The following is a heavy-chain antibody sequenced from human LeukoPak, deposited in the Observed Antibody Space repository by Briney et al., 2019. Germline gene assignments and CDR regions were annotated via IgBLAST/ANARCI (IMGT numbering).Heavy chain of an antibody. CDR3: ARAYRGYYGSGSYYNDAFDI. D-gene: IGHD3-10*01. CDR1: GFAFSSYD. J-gene: IGHJ3*02. Sequence: GSLRLSCAASGFAFSSYDMHWVRQATGKGLEWVSAIGTAGDTYYPGSVKGRFTISRENAKNSLYLQMNSLRAGDTAVYYCARAYRGYYGSGSYYNDAFDIWGQGTMVTVSS. V-gene: IGHV3-13*04. CDR2: IGTAGDT.